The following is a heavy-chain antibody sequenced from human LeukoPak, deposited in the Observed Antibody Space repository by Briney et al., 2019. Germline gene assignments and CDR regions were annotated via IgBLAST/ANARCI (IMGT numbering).Heavy chain of an antibody. V-gene: IGHV1-69*13. J-gene: IGHJ4*02. Sequence: GASVKVSCKASGGTFSSYAISWVRQAPGQGLEWMGGIIPIFGTANYAQKFRGRVTITADESTSTAYMELSSLRSEDTAVYYCARGYYDSSGYYDYWGQGTLVTVSS. CDR3: ARGYYDSSGYYDY. CDR1: GGTFSSYA. CDR2: IIPIFGTA. D-gene: IGHD3-22*01.